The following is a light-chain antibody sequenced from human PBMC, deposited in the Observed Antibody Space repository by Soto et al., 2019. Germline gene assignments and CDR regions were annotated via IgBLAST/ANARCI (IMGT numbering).Light chain of an antibody. CDR2: DAS. Sequence: ELVLTQSPATLSLSPGERATLSCRASQSVSSSLAWYQQKPGQAPRLLISDASNRATGVPARFSGSGSGTDFTLTISSLEPADFAVYYCQQRKTFGVGTKVEI. CDR1: QSVSSS. J-gene: IGKJ4*01. CDR3: QQRKT. V-gene: IGKV3-11*01.